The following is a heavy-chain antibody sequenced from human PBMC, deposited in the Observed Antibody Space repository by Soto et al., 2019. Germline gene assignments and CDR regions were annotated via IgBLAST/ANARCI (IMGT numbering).Heavy chain of an antibody. CDR3: AKFYCFSTTCQAPAATSTGGFDI. CDR1: GFTFSSYA. CDR2: ISANSVTT. D-gene: IGHD2-2*01. V-gene: IGHV3-23*01. J-gene: IGHJ3*02. Sequence: EVQLLESGGGLIQPGGSLRLSCAASGFTFSSYAMSWVRQAPGKGLEWVSGISANSVTTFYVDSVKGRFTISRDNSKKMLFLEMNNLRAEDTATYYCAKFYCFSTTCQAPAATSTGGFDIWGQGTLVTVS.